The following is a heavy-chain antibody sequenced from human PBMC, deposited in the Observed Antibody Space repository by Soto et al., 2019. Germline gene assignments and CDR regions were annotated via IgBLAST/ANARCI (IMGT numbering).Heavy chain of an antibody. V-gene: IGHV3-30-3*01. D-gene: IGHD5-12*01. CDR3: ARDRRVGGYDAFCYYYYGMDV. J-gene: IGHJ6*02. CDR2: ISYDGSNK. CDR1: GFTFSSYA. Sequence: QVQLVESGGGVVQPGRSLRLSCAASGFTFSSYAMHWVRQAPGKGLEWVAVISYDGSNKYYADSVKGRFTISRDNSKNARYLEMNRLRAEDTAVYYCARDRRVGGYDAFCYYYYGMDVWGQGTTVTVSS.